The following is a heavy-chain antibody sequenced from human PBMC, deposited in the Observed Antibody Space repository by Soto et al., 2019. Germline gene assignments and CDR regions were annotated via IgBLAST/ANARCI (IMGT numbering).Heavy chain of an antibody. Sequence: QVQLVESGGGVVQPGRSLRLSCAASGFTFSSYGMHWVRQAPGKGLEWVAVISYDGSNKYYADSVKGRFTISRDNSKNTLYLQMNSLRAEDTAVYYCAKDSSPYDYYGMDVWGQGTTVTVSS. CDR2: ISYDGSNK. CDR3: AKDSSPYDYYGMDV. D-gene: IGHD6-13*01. CDR1: GFTFSSYG. V-gene: IGHV3-30*18. J-gene: IGHJ6*02.